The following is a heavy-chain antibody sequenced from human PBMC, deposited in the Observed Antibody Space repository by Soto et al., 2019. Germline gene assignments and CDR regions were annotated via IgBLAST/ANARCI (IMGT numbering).Heavy chain of an antibody. V-gene: IGHV1-18*01. Sequence: QVQLVQSGAEVKKPGASVKVSCKASGYTFTSYGISWVRQAPGQGLEWMGWIPAYNGNTHYAQQLQGRGTMTTSTSAGTAYTELRRLRADDTAVYYCATRRRYSNGNFDYWGQGTLVTVSS. D-gene: IGHD5-18*01. J-gene: IGHJ4*02. CDR2: IPAYNGNT. CDR1: GYTFTSYG. CDR3: ATRRRYSNGNFDY.